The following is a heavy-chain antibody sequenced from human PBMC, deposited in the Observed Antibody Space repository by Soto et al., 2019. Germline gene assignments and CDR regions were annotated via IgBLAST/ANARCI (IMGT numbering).Heavy chain of an antibody. CDR3: ARGYFDWLSNNWFDP. D-gene: IGHD3-9*01. CDR2: IYYSGTA. V-gene: IGHV4-31*03. J-gene: IGHJ5*02. Sequence: SETLSLTCTVSGGSISSDYYYWSWMRQHPGKGLEWIGYIYYSGTAYYNPSLKSRVIISVDTSKNQFSLKLSSVTVADTAVYYCARGYFDWLSNNWFDPWGQGTPVTVSS. CDR1: GGSISSDYYY.